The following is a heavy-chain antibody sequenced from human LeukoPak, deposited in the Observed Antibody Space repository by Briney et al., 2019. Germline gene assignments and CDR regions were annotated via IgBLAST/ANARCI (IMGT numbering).Heavy chain of an antibody. CDR2: IYYSGRT. Sequence: SEPLSLTCTVCGGSISRYYWRWLRQPPGKGVVWIGYIYYSGRTNYNPPLKRRDTIPVDTHKHEFSLNQRSVTAGDASVYYCATSPHYEDSRGTYWYFDIWGRGTLVAVSS. J-gene: IGHJ2*01. V-gene: IGHV4-59*08. D-gene: IGHD3-22*01. CDR3: ATSPHYEDSRGTYWYFDI. CDR1: GGSISRYY.